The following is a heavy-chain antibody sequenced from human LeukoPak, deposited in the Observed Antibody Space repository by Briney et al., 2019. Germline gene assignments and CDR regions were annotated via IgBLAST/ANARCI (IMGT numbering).Heavy chain of an antibody. CDR2: ISGSRSYT. V-gene: IGHV3-48*03. CDR1: GFTFSSYE. J-gene: IGHJ4*02. D-gene: IGHD6-19*01. Sequence: PGGSLRLSCAASGFTFSSYEMNWVRQAPGKGLEWVSYISGSRSYTNYADSVKGRFTISRDNAKNSLYLQMNSLRDEDTAVYYCARSYLAVAGPEYWGQGTQVTVSS. CDR3: ARSYLAVAGPEY.